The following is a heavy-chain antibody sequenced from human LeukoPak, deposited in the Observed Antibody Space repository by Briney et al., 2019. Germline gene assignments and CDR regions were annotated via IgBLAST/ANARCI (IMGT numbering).Heavy chain of an antibody. CDR1: GYSISSGYY. CDR3: AREREGPYGYLDY. V-gene: IGHV4-38-2*02. J-gene: IGHJ4*02. D-gene: IGHD4-17*01. CDR2: IYHSGST. Sequence: SETLSLTCTVSGYSISSGYYWGWIRQPPGKGLEWIGSIYHSGSTYYNPSLKSRVTISVDTSKNHFSLKLSSVTAADTAVYYCAREREGPYGYLDYWGQGTLVTVSS.